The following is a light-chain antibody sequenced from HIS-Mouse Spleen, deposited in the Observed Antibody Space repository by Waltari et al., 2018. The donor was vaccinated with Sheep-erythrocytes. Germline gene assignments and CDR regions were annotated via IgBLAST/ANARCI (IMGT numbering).Light chain of an antibody. Sequence: QSALTQPRSVYGSPGQSVTISCTGTSSDVGGYNYVSWYQQHPGKAPKLMIYAVSKRPSGVPDRFSGSKSGNTASLTISGLQAEDEADYYCCSYAGSYNHVFATGTKVTVL. CDR3: CSYAGSYNHV. CDR2: AVS. J-gene: IGLJ1*01. V-gene: IGLV2-11*01. CDR1: SSDVGGYNY.